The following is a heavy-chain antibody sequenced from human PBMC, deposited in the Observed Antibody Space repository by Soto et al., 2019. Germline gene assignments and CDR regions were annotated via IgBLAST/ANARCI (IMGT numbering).Heavy chain of an antibody. CDR2: IYYSGSS. CDR3: GRGGARWPGYFDS. Sequence: SETLSLTCSVSGGSISGDYYWSWIRQSPEKGLEWIGYIYYSGSSYSNPALQSRLSMSLDTSKNQFSLKLRSVTAADTAVYYCGRGGARWPGYFDSWGQGALVTVSS. J-gene: IGHJ4*02. V-gene: IGHV4-30-4*08. D-gene: IGHD2-15*01. CDR1: GGSISGDYY.